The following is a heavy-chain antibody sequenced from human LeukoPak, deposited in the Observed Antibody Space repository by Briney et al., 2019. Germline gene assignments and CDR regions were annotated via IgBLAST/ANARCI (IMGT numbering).Heavy chain of an antibody. V-gene: IGHV3-48*03. D-gene: IGHD6-19*01. CDR1: GFTFSSYG. Sequence: GGSLRLSCAASGFTFSSYGMNWVRQAPGKGLEWVSYISSSGTTIYYADSVKGRFTISRDNAKNSLYLQMNSLRAEDTAVYYCASSSGWYYYFDYWGQGALVTVSS. J-gene: IGHJ4*02. CDR2: ISSSGTTI. CDR3: ASSSGWYYYFDY.